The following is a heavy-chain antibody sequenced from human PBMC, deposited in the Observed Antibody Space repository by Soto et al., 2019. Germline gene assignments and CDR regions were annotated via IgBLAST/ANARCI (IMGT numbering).Heavy chain of an antibody. D-gene: IGHD3-10*01. Sequence: GGSLRLSCAASGFTFDDYAMHWVRQAPGKGLEWVSGISWNSGSIGYADSVKGRFTISRDNAKNSLYLQMNSLRAEDTALYYCAKEGQFGEDYLNYMDVWGKGTTVTVSS. CDR2: ISWNSGSI. CDR1: GFTFDDYA. V-gene: IGHV3-9*01. J-gene: IGHJ6*03. CDR3: AKEGQFGEDYLNYMDV.